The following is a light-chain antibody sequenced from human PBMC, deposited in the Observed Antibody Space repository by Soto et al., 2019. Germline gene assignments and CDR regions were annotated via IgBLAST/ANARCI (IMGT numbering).Light chain of an antibody. CDR3: CSFAAMSGYV. Sequence: QSALTQPRSVSGSPGQSVTISCTGTSSDVGAYDHVSWYQQHPGKPPKLMIHDVNQRPSGVPDRRSGSKSGNTASLTISGLQAEDEADYYCCSFAAMSGYVFGTGTKLTVL. J-gene: IGLJ1*01. V-gene: IGLV2-11*01. CDR2: DVN. CDR1: SSDVGAYDH.